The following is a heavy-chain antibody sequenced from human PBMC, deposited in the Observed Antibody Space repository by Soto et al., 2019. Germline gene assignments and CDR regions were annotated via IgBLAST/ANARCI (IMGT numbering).Heavy chain of an antibody. V-gene: IGHV4-39*01. D-gene: IGHD2-8*01. Sequence: SETLSLTCTVSGGSISGSTYYWGWIRQPPGKGLEWIGNIYYSGSTYYNPSLKSRVTISVDTSKNQFSLKLSSVTAAGTAVYYCARNMGGRSSGILYHFDFCGQGTLVTVSS. J-gene: IGHJ4*02. CDR3: ARNMGGRSSGILYHFDF. CDR1: GGSISGSTYY. CDR2: IYYSGST.